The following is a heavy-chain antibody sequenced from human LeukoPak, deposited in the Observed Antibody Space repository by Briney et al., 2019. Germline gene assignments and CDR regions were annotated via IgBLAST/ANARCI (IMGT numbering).Heavy chain of an antibody. CDR3: ALAGSGSYYGFDY. CDR2: IIPIFGAA. CDR1: GATFSSYA. J-gene: IGHJ4*02. D-gene: IGHD3-10*01. V-gene: IGHV1-69*01. Sequence: ASVKVSCKASGATFSSYAISRWRQAPGQGREWRGGIIPIFGAANYAQKFKGRVTITADESTSTAYMELSSLRSEDTAVYYCALAGSGSYYGFDYWGQGTLVTVTS.